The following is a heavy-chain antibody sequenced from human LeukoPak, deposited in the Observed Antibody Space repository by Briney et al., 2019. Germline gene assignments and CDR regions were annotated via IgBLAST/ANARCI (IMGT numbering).Heavy chain of an antibody. CDR2: IFSGGST. CDR3: ARGGSGTP. D-gene: IGHD3-10*01. J-gene: IGHJ5*02. Sequence: GGSLRLSCAASGFTVSSNYMSWVRQAPGKGLEWVSVIFSGGSTYYADSVKGRSTIFRDNAKNTLYLQMNSLRAEDTAVYYCARGGSGTPWGQGTLVTVSS. CDR1: GFTVSSNY. V-gene: IGHV3-53*01.